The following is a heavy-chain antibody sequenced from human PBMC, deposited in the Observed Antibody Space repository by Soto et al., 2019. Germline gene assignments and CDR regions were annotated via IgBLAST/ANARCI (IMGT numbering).Heavy chain of an antibody. J-gene: IGHJ4*02. CDR3: ERDFYGGYTYGTGDY. Sequence: GGSLRLSCAASRFTFSSYAMSWVRQAPGKGLEWVSSISGGGNDAYYADSVKGRFTISRDNSQNTLYLQMSSLRAEDTAVYYCERDFYGGYTYGTGDYWGQGALVTVYS. V-gene: IGHV3-23*01. D-gene: IGHD5-18*01. CDR1: RFTFSSYA. CDR2: ISGGGNDA.